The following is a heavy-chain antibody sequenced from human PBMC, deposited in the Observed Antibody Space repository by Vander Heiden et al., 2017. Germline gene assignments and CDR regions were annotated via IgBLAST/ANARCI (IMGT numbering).Heavy chain of an antibody. Sequence: QVQLQESGPRVVKPSETLSLNCTVSGGSISSDTYYWAWIRQSPGKGLEWIGSIEHRGRAYYTQSLKNRVTMSVDTSRKQFSLNLKSVTAADTAVFYCVRQKYTGSFGAWGQGTPVTVSS. CDR2: IEHRGRA. V-gene: IGHV4-39*01. D-gene: IGHD1-26*01. J-gene: IGHJ1*01. CDR3: VRQKYTGSFGA. CDR1: GGSISSDTYY.